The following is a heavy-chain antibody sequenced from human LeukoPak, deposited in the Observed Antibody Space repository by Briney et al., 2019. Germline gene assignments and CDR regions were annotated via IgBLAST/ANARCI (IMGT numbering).Heavy chain of an antibody. CDR3: AKWGCSGGSCYPFAY. CDR1: GFTFSSYT. V-gene: IGHV3-21*04. D-gene: IGHD2-15*01. J-gene: IGHJ4*02. CDR2: ISSSSSYI. Sequence: GGSLRLSCAASGFTFSSYTMKWVRQTPGKGLEWVSSISSSSSYIYQADSVKGRFTISRDNAKNSLYLQMNSLRAEDTAVYYCAKWGCSGGSCYPFAYWGQGTLVTVSS.